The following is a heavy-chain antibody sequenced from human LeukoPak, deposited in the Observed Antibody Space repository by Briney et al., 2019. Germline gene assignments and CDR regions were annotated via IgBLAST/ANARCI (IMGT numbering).Heavy chain of an antibody. V-gene: IGHV3-30*04. D-gene: IGHD6-19*01. CDR2: ISYDGSNK. Sequence: PGRSLRLSCAASGFTFSSYVMHWVRQAPGKGLEWVAVISYDGSNKYYADSVKGRFTISRDNSKNTLYLQMNSLRAEDTAVYYCARDAARGWSRDYYYYGMDVWGKGTTVTVSS. CDR3: ARDAARGWSRDYYYYGMDV. CDR1: GFTFSSYV. J-gene: IGHJ6*04.